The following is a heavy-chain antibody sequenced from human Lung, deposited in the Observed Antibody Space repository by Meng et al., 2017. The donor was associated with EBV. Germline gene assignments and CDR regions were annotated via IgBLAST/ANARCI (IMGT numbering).Heavy chain of an antibody. J-gene: IGHJ4*02. CDR3: TSRSF. V-gene: IGHV3-73*02. CDR2: IRSKANSYAT. CDR1: GFTFSGSA. Sequence: EVQVVESGGGLVQPGGSLKLSCAASGFTFSGSAMHWVRQASGKGLEWVGRIRSKANSYATAFGASVEGRFTISRDDSNNTAYLQMNSLKTEDTAVYYCTSRSFWGQGILVTVSS.